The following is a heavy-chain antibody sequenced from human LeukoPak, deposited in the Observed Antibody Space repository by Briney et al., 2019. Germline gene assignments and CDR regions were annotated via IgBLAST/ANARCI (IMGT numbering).Heavy chain of an antibody. CDR1: GYTLTELS. CDR2: FDPEDGET. D-gene: IGHD1-1*01. V-gene: IGHV1-24*01. J-gene: IGHJ3*02. Sequence: ASVKVSCKVSGYTLTELSMHWVRQAPGKGLEWMGGFDPEDGETIYAQKFQGRVTMTEDTSTDTAYMELSSLGSEDTAVYYCARVSGTTGTTSLEAFDIWGQGTMVTVSS. CDR3: ARVSGTTGTTSLEAFDI.